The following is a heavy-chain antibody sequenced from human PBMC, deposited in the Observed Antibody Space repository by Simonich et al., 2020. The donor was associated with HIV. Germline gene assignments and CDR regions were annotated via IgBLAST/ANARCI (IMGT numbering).Heavy chain of an antibody. J-gene: IGHJ4*02. CDR3: ASLPSVDLVMVGAAYYFDY. CDR1: GGTFNNYT. V-gene: IGHV1-69*10. Sequence: QVQLVQSGAEVKKPGSSVKVSCKASGGTFNNYTINWVRQAPGQGLEWMGGVTPVLGVANYEQKFQGRVTIPAHKSTSTGYMELSSLRSEDTAVYYCASLPSVDLVMVGAAYYFDYWGQGTPVTVSS. CDR2: VTPVLGVA. D-gene: IGHD3-10*01.